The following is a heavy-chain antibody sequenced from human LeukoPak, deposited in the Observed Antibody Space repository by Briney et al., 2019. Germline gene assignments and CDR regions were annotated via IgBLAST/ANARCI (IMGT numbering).Heavy chain of an antibody. J-gene: IGHJ4*02. CDR3: ARHGGGLAVADLFDY. V-gene: IGHV4-39*01. Sequence: PSETLSLTCTVSGGSISSSSYYWGWIRQPPGKGLEWIGSIYYSGSTYYNPSLKSRVTISVDTSENQFSLKLSSVTAADTAVYYCARHGGGLAVADLFDYWGQGTLVTVSS. CDR1: GGSISSSSYY. D-gene: IGHD6-19*01. CDR2: IYYSGST.